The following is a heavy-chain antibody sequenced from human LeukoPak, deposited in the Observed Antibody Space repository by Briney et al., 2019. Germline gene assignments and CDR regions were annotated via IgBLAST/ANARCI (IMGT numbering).Heavy chain of an antibody. CDR1: GFTFSSYA. Sequence: GGSLRLSCAASGFTFSSYAMSWVRQAPGKGLEWVSGISGSGGSTYYADSVKGRFTISKDNTKNTLYLQMNSLRAEDTAVYYCAKDRHAPGRYCSSTSCFPFDSWGQGTLVTVSS. CDR2: ISGSGGST. CDR3: AKDRHAPGRYCSSTSCFPFDS. D-gene: IGHD2-2*01. V-gene: IGHV3-23*01. J-gene: IGHJ5*01.